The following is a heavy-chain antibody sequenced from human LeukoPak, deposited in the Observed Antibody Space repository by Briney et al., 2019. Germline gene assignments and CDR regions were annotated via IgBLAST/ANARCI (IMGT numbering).Heavy chain of an antibody. V-gene: IGHV3-30-3*01. J-gene: IGHJ6*02. CDR1: GFTFSSYA. D-gene: IGHD7-27*01. CDR3: ARELGLYYYGMDV. Sequence: GRSLRLSCAASGFTFSSYAMHWVRQAPGKGLEWVAVISYYGSNKYYADSVKGRFTISRDNSKNTLYLQMNSLRAEDTAVYYCARELGLYYYGMDVWGQGTTVTVSS. CDR2: ISYYGSNK.